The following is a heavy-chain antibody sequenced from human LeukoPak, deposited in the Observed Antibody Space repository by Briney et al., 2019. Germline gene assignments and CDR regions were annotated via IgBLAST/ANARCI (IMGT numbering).Heavy chain of an antibody. CDR3: ARGTGYSYAIYYYGMDV. CDR1: GYTFTSYY. V-gene: IGHV1-46*01. J-gene: IGHJ6*02. Sequence: ASVKVSCKASGYTFTSYYMHWVRQAPGQGLEWMGIINPSGGSTSYAQKFQGRVTMTRDTSTSTVYMELSSLRSEDTAVYDCARGTGYSYAIYYYGMDVWGQGTTVTVSS. CDR2: INPSGGST. D-gene: IGHD5-18*01.